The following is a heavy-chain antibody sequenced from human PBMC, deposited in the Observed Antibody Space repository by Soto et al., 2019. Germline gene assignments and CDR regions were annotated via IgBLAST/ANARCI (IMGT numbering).Heavy chain of an antibody. J-gene: IGHJ6*02. CDR2: ISSSGSTI. CDR3: ARVADTANYGMDV. CDR1: GFTFSSYE. D-gene: IGHD5-18*01. V-gene: IGHV3-48*03. Sequence: LRLSCAASGFTFSSYEMNWVRQAPGKGLEWVSYISSSGSTIYYADSVKGRFTISRDNAKNSLYLQMNSLRAEDTAVYYCARVADTANYGMDVWGQGTTVTVSS.